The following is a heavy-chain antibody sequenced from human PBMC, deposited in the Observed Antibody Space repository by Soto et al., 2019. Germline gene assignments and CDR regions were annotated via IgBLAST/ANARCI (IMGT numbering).Heavy chain of an antibody. V-gene: IGHV3-30*18. Sequence: GGSLRLSCAASGFTFSSYGMHWVRQAPGKGLEWVAVISYDGSNKYYADSVKGRFTISRDNSKNTLYLQMNSLRAEDTAVYYCAKGRGYSYCWVVNYYYYYGMDVWGQGTTVTVSS. J-gene: IGHJ6*02. CDR2: ISYDGSNK. D-gene: IGHD5-18*01. CDR3: AKGRGYSYCWVVNYYYYYGMDV. CDR1: GFTFSSYG.